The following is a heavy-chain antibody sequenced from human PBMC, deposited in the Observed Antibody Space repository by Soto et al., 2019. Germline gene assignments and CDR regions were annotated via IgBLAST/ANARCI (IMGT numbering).Heavy chain of an antibody. J-gene: IGHJ4*02. V-gene: IGHV3-21*01. CDR3: ARESEDLTPNFDY. CDR1: GFTFTRYS. CDR2: ISSTTNYI. Sequence: GGSLRLSCAASGFTFTRYSMNWVRQAPGKGLEWVSSISSTTNYIYYADSMEGRFTVSRDNAKNSVYLDMNSLSAEDTAVYYCARESEDLTPNFDYWGQGTLVTVSS.